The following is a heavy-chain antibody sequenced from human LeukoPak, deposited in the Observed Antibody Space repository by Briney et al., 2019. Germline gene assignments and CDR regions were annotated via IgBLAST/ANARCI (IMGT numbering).Heavy chain of an antibody. J-gene: IGHJ4*02. CDR3: ARSVGDPNIIAARPYYFDY. CDR2: IYTSGST. Sequence: PSETLSLTCTVSGGSISSYYWSWIRQPAGKGLEWIGRIYTSGSTNYNPSLKSRVTMSVDTSKNQFSLKLSSVTAADTAVYYCARSVGDPNIIAARPYYFDYWGQGTLVTVSS. D-gene: IGHD6-6*01. CDR1: GGSISSYY. V-gene: IGHV4-4*07.